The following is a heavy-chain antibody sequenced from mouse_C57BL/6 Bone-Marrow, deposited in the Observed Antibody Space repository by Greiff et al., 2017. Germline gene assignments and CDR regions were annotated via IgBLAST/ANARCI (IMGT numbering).Heavy chain of an antibody. CDR3: ARPDGSSYDWYFDV. D-gene: IGHD1-1*01. CDR1: GYSITSGYY. V-gene: IGHV3-6*01. Sequence: EVQVVESGPGLVKPSQSLSLTCSVTGYSITSGYYWNWIRQFPGNKLEWMGYISYDGSNNYNPSLKNRISITRDTSKNQFFLKLNSATTEDTATYYCARPDGSSYDWYFDVWGTGTTVTVSS. J-gene: IGHJ1*03. CDR2: ISYDGSN.